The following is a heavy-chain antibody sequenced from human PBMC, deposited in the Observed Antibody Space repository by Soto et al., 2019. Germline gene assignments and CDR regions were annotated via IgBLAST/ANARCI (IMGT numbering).Heavy chain of an antibody. V-gene: IGHV4-4*07. CDR2: VYATGTS. D-gene: IGHD5-18*01. CDR3: VRDGAKTLWDCVDP. J-gene: IGHJ5*02. CDR1: GGSMSKFY. Sequence: SKTLWLTCSVSGGSMSKFYWGWLRKTAGKGLEWMGRVYATGTSDYNPSLRSRIAMSVDISKKTFSLRLRSVTAADTGVYYCVRDGAKTLWDCVDPWGKR.